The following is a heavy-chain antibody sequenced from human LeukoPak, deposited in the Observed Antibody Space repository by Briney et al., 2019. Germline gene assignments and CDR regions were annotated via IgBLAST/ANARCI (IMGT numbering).Heavy chain of an antibody. CDR2: INHSGST. V-gene: IGHV4-34*01. CDR1: GGSFSGYY. J-gene: IGHJ4*02. CDR3: ARGALKWELPPIRARKSYYFDY. Sequence: PSETLSLTCAVYGGSFSGYYWSWIRQPPGKGLEWIGEINHSGSTNYNPSLKSRVTISVDTSKNQFSLKLSSVTAADTAVYYCARGALKWELPPIRARKSYYFDYWGQGTLVTVSS. D-gene: IGHD1-26*01.